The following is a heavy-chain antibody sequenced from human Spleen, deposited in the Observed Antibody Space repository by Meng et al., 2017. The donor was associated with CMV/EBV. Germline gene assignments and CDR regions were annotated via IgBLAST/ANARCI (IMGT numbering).Heavy chain of an antibody. Sequence: LGGAHRRACASSGFTVSNKYMSWVRQATGKGLELVCIIYRGDSTYYVDSVKGRFTVSRDNSKNTMYLQMNSLRVEDTAVYYCTGDSVLHPNLDYWGQGTLVTVSS. CDR1: GFTVSNKY. V-gene: IGHV3-66*01. J-gene: IGHJ4*02. CDR3: TGDSVLHPNLDY. D-gene: IGHD2-8*01. CDR2: IYRGDST.